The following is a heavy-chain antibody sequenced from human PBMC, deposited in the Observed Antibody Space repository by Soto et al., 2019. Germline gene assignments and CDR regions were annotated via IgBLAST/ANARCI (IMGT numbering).Heavy chain of an antibody. CDR3: AMPGGYYYGSGSYHDMRPI. CDR1: GYTFISYA. CDR2: IDSDNDDT. D-gene: IGHD3-10*01. V-gene: IGHV1-3*01. J-gene: IGHJ4*02. Sequence: AAVKVSCKPSGYTFISYAIHWVRQAPGQRLEWTGWIDSDNDDTKYSQKFLGRVTVTRDTSASTVYMELSSLRSEDTAVYYCAMPGGYYYGSGSYHDMRPIWGQGTLVTVSS.